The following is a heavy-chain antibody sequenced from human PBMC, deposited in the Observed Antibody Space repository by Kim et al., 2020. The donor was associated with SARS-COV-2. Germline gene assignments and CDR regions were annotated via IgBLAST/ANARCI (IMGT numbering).Heavy chain of an antibody. J-gene: IGHJ6*02. Sequence: ASVKVSCKASGYTFTSYGISWVRQAPGQGLEWMGWISAYNGNTNYAQKLQGRVTMTTDTSTSTAYMELRSLRSDDTAVYYCARDRRIPADYYYYYYGMDVWGQGTTVTVSS. D-gene: IGHD6-13*01. CDR3: ARDRRIPADYYYYYYGMDV. V-gene: IGHV1-18*01. CDR2: ISAYNGNT. CDR1: GYTFTSYG.